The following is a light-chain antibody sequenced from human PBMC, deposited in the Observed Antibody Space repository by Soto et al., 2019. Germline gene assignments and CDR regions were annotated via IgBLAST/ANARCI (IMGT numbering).Light chain of an antibody. CDR1: QSVRTN. Sequence: EVMMTQFPDTVSVTAGETVTLSCGASQSVRTNLAWYQQRPGQAPRLLXXYASTRATGTPARFSGSGSGTDFTLTISSLETEDSAVYYCQQRNSWPPRATFGQGTRLEIK. CDR2: YAS. V-gene: IGKV3-15*01. J-gene: IGKJ5*01. CDR3: QQRNSWPPRAT.